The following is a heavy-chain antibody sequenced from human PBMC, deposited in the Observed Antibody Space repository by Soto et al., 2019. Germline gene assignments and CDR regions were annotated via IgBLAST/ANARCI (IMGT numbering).Heavy chain of an antibody. Sequence: HPGGSLRLSCAASGFTFSSYGMHWVRQAPGKGLEWVAVISYDGSNKYYADSVKGRFTISRDNSKNTLYLQMNSLRAGDTAVYYCAKDFSFQYYYDRSGYYSRGPGPLVTVSS. CDR1: GFTFSSYG. J-gene: IGHJ5*01. V-gene: IGHV3-30*18. D-gene: IGHD3-22*01. CDR2: ISYDGSNK. CDR3: AKDFSFQYYYDRSGYYS.